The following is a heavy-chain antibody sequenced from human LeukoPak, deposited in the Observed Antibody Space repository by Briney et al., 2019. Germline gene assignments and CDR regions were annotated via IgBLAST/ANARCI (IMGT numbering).Heavy chain of an antibody. Sequence: ASVKVSCKASGYTFTSYDINWVRQATRQGLEWMGWMNPNSGNTGYAQKFQGRVTMTRNTSISTAYMELSSLRSEDTAVYYCARQNYYDSSGYYYRTPADYWGQGTLVTVSS. D-gene: IGHD3-22*01. CDR3: ARQNYYDSSGYYYRTPADY. CDR1: GYTFTSYD. J-gene: IGHJ4*02. V-gene: IGHV1-8*01. CDR2: MNPNSGNT.